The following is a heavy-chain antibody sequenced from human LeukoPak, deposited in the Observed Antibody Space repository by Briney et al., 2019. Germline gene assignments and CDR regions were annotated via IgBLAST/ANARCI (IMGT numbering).Heavy chain of an antibody. Sequence: PGWPLRLSCAVAGLTFSNAWMSWGRQAPGKGVGWVGRIKSTTVAATPEYAAPVKGRFTISRDDSTNTLYLQMNSLKTEDTAVYYCTTDPTGFGYCSGGSCSSDNWFDPWGQGTLVTVSS. V-gene: IGHV3-15*01. CDR2: IKSTTVAATP. CDR1: GLTFSNAW. J-gene: IGHJ5*02. CDR3: TTDPTGFGYCSGGSCSSDNWFDP. D-gene: IGHD2-15*01.